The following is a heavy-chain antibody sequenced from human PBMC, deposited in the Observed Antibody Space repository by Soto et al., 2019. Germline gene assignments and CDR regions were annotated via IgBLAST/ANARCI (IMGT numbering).Heavy chain of an antibody. CDR1: GFTFDDYA. CDR3: AKDAITMVRGVISYYGMDV. J-gene: IGHJ6*02. Sequence: EVQLVESGGGLVQPGRSLRLSCAASGFTFDDYAMHWVRQAPGKGLEWVSGISWNSGSIGYADSVKGRFTISRDNAKNSLYLQMNSQRAEDTALYYCAKDAITMVRGVISYYGMDVWGQGTTVTVSS. D-gene: IGHD3-10*01. CDR2: ISWNSGSI. V-gene: IGHV3-9*01.